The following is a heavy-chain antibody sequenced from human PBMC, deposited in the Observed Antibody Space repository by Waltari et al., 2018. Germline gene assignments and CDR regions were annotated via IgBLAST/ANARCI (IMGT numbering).Heavy chain of an antibody. J-gene: IGHJ1*01. Sequence: QVQLVQSGAEVKKPGSSVKVSCKASGGTFSSYTISWVRQAPGPGLEWMGMICPCLGIANYAQKFQGRVTITADKSTSTAYMELSSLRSEDTAVYYCAYYYDSSGPYFQHWGQGTLVTVSS. V-gene: IGHV1-69*02. CDR2: ICPCLGIA. CDR1: GGTFSSYT. CDR3: AYYYDSSGPYFQH. D-gene: IGHD3-22*01.